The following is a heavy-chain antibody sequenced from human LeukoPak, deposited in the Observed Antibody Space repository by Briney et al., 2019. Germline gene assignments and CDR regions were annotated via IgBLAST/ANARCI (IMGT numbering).Heavy chain of an antibody. V-gene: IGHV1-46*01. J-gene: IGHJ4*02. Sequence: GASVKVSCKASGYTFTSYYMHWVRQAPGQGLEWMGIINPSGGSTSYAQKFQGRVTMTRDMSTSTVYMELSSLSSEDTAVYYCARDWSTAMVIAYWGQGTLVTVSS. CDR1: GYTFTSYY. CDR2: INPSGGST. CDR3: ARDWSTAMVIAY. D-gene: IGHD5-18*01.